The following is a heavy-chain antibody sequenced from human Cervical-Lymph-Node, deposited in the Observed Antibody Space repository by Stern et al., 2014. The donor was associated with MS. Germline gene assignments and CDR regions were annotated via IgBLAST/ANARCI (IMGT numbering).Heavy chain of an antibody. V-gene: IGHV4-61*01. CDR1: GDSLSSGSYY. CDR2: CYYSGTT. Sequence: QVQLQESGPGLVKPSETLSLTCTVSGDSLSSGSYYWTWFRQPPGKGLEWIGYCYYSGTTNYNSSLKSRVTISVDRSKNQFSLNLHSVTAADTAVYYCAREGTGGTWYPSFDYWGQGALVTVSS. CDR3: AREGTGGTWYPSFDY. J-gene: IGHJ4*02. D-gene: IGHD6-13*01.